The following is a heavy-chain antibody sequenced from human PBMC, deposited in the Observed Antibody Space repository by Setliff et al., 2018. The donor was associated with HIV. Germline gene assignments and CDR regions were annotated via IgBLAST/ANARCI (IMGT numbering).Heavy chain of an antibody. CDR2: INQDGSVT. J-gene: IGHJ3*02. CDR1: GFSFSSYW. Sequence: GGSLRLSCAASGFSFSSYWMSWVRQAPGKGLEFVANINQDGSVTNYVDSVKGRFTISRDNAKKSLFLQMNSLRAEDTAVYYCAREREYYDSSGYRGGNAFDIWGQGTMVTVSS. V-gene: IGHV3-7*03. CDR3: AREREYYDSSGYRGGNAFDI. D-gene: IGHD3-22*01.